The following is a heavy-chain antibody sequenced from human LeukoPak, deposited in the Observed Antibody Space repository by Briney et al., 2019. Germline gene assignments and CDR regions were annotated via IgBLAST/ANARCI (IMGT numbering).Heavy chain of an antibody. CDR2: ISTSGGST. V-gene: IGHV3-23*01. J-gene: IGHJ5*02. Sequence: PGGSLRLSCAASGFTFSNYVMSWVRQAPGRGLEWVSSISTSGGSTYHADSVKGRFTISRDNSKNTLYLQMSSLRAEDTAVYYCAKAGTIFGVVHQNWFDPWGQGTLVTVSS. CDR3: AKAGTIFGVVHQNWFDP. CDR1: GFTFSNYV. D-gene: IGHD3-3*01.